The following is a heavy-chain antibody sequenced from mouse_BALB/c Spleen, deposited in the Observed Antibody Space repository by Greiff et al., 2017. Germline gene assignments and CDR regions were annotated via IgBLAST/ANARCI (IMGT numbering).Heavy chain of an antibody. D-gene: IGHD2-3*01. CDR3: ARHVGLLPYWYFDV. CDR2: INSNGGST. Sequence: DVMLVESGGGLVKLGGSLKLSCAASGFTFSSYYMSWVRQTPEKRLELVAAINSNGGSTYYPDTVKGRFTISRDNAKNTLYLQMSSLKSEDTALYYCARHVGLLPYWYFDVWGAGTTVTVSS. CDR1: GFTFSSYY. J-gene: IGHJ1*01. V-gene: IGHV5-6-2*01.